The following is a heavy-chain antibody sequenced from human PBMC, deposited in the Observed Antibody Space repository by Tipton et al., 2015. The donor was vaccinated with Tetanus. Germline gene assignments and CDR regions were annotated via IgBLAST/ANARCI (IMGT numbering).Heavy chain of an antibody. Sequence: SLRLSCAASGFTFNKYWMTWVRQAPGKGLEWVANIKYDGSEKYYVDSVKGRFTISRDNAKNSLYLQMNSLRVEDSAVYYCARAWDTTLIMYNYYYLCGMDVWGKRTTVTVSS. V-gene: IGHV3-7*01. CDR2: IKYDGSEK. CDR1: GFTFNKYW. CDR3: ARAWDTTLIMYNYYYLCGMDV. D-gene: IGHD5-18*01. J-gene: IGHJ6*04.